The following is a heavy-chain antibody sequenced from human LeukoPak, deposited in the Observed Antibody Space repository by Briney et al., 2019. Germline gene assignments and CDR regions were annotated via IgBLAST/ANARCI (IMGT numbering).Heavy chain of an antibody. D-gene: IGHD5-24*01. J-gene: IGHJ4*02. CDR1: GYTFTSYD. CDR2: MNPNSGNT. Sequence: GASVKVSCKASGYTFTSYDINWVRQATGQGLEWMGWMNPNSGNTGYAQRFQGRVTMTRNTSISTAYMELSSLRSEDTAVYYCASSVEMATIISYFDYWGQGTLVTVSS. V-gene: IGHV1-8*01. CDR3: ASSVEMATIISYFDY.